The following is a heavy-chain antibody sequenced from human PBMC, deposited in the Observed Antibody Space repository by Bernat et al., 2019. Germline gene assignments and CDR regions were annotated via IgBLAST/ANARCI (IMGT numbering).Heavy chain of an antibody. V-gene: IGHV3-9*01. D-gene: IGHD4-17*01. Sequence: EVQLVESGGGLVQPGRSLRLSCAASGFTFDDYAMHWVRQAPGKGLEWVSGISWNSGSIGYADSVKGRFTISRDNAKNSLYLQMNSLRAEDTALYYCAKDIGDIGYDYGASDYWGQGTLVTVSS. J-gene: IGHJ4*02. CDR1: GFTFDDYA. CDR3: AKDIGDIGYDYGASDY. CDR2: ISWNSGSI.